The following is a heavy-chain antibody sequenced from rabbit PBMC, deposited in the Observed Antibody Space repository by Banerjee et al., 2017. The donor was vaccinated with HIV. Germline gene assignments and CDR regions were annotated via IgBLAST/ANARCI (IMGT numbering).Heavy chain of an antibody. CDR1: GIDFSGYYY. Sequence: QEQLEESGGDLVKPGASLTLTCKASGIDFSGYYYMCWVRQAPGKGLEWIACINSGSSGSTYYASWAKGRFSISRSTSLNTVTLQLTSLTAADTATYFCARDLSSSGWSDFALWGPGTLVTVS. CDR3: ARDLSSSGWSDFAL. CDR2: INSGSSGST. V-gene: IGHV1S43*01. D-gene: IGHD4-1*01. J-gene: IGHJ6*01.